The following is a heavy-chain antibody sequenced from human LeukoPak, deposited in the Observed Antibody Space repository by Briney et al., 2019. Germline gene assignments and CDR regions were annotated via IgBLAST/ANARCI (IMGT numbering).Heavy chain of an antibody. CDR2: IYYSGST. J-gene: IGHJ4*02. Sequence: PSETLSLTCTVSGGSISSYYWSWIRQPPGKGLEWIGYIYYSGSTNYNPSLKSRVTISVDSSKNQFSLKLSSVTAADTAVYYCARDQHQRISKFDYWGQGTLVTVSS. CDR1: GGSISSYY. CDR3: ARDQHQRISKFDY. D-gene: IGHD2-2*01. V-gene: IGHV4-59*01.